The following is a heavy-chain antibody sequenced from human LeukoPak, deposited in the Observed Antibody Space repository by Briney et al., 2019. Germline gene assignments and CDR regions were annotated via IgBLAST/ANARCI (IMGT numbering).Heavy chain of an antibody. Sequence: SETLSLTCTVSGGSISSGGYYWSWIRQHPGKGLEWIGYIYYSGSTNYNPSLKSRVTISVDTSKNQFSLKLSSVTAADTAVYYCAGNSGWYVYNYWGQGTLVSVSS. CDR3: AGNSGWYVYNY. CDR1: GGSISSGGYY. D-gene: IGHD6-19*01. V-gene: IGHV4-61*08. J-gene: IGHJ4*02. CDR2: IYYSGST.